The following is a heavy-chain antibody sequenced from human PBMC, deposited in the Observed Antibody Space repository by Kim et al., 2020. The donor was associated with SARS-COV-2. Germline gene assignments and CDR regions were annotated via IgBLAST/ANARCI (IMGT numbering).Heavy chain of an antibody. Sequence: SETLSLTCTVSGGSISSGGYYWSWIRQHPGKGLEWIGYIYYSGSTYYNPSLKSRVTISVDTSKNQFSLKLSSVTAADTAVYYCARGTTAKAFDIWGQGTMVTVSS. CDR2: IYYSGST. CDR1: GGSISSGGYY. V-gene: IGHV4-31*03. D-gene: IGHD4-17*01. J-gene: IGHJ3*02. CDR3: ARGTTAKAFDI.